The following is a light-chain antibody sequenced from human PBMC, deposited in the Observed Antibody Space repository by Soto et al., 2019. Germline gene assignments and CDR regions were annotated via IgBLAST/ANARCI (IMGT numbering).Light chain of an antibody. CDR3: QQYGSS. Sequence: EIVLTQSPGTLSLSPGARATLSCRASQSVSSSYLAWYQQKPGQAPRLLIYGASSRATRIPDRFSGGGSVTDFTLTISRLEPEDFAVYYCQQYGSSFGQGTRLEIK. J-gene: IGKJ5*01. V-gene: IGKV3-20*01. CDR1: QSVSSSY. CDR2: GAS.